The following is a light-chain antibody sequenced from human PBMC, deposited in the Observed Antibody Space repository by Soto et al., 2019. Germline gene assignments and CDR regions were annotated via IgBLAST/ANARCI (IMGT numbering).Light chain of an antibody. CDR1: QSVSSNY. CDR2: GAS. J-gene: IGKJ1*01. V-gene: IGKV3-20*01. CDR3: QQYGSSPST. Sequence: DIVLTQSPGTLSLSPGERATLSCRASQSVSSNYITWYQQKPGQAPRRLIFGASSRATGIPDRFSGSGSGTDFTLTISRLEPEDFAVYYCQQYGSSPSTFGKGTKVDIK.